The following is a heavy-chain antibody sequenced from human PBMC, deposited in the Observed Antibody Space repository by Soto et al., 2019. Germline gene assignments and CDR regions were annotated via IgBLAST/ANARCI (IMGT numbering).Heavy chain of an antibody. CDR3: TQDGGSRDWLTVN. Sequence: EVQLLESGGDLVQPGGSLRLSCAASGFTFTSYAMSWIRQAPGKGLEWVAAITGGGDNTYYAESVTGRFTIYRDNSKNTMYLQMNSLRAEDTAFYYCTQDGGSRDWLTVNWGQGTLVTVSS. J-gene: IGHJ4*02. V-gene: IGHV3-23*01. D-gene: IGHD3-9*01. CDR1: GFTFTSYA. CDR2: ITGGGDNT.